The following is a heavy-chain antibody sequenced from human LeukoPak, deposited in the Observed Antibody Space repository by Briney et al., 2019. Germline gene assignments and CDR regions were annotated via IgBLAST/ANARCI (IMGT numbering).Heavy chain of an antibody. CDR2: IIPMLGTA. J-gene: IGHJ6*02. Sequence: SVKVSCKASGYTFITHYMHWVRQAPGQGLEWMGQIIPMLGTASYAQRFQGRVTLTADESTSTAYMELSSLRSEDTAVYYCARESLPYGGNSFGHYYGMDVWGQGTTVTVSS. CDR3: ARESLPYGGNSFGHYYGMDV. CDR1: GYTFITHY. D-gene: IGHD4-23*01. V-gene: IGHV1-69*13.